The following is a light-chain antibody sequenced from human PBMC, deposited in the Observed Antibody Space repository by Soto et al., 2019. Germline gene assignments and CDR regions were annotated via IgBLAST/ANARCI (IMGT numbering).Light chain of an antibody. V-gene: IGKV2-30*01. CDR3: MQSTHWPPYT. CDR1: QSLAYIDGNTY. Sequence: EVVMTQSPLSLPVTLGQPASISCRSSQSLAYIDGNTYLTWFHQRPGQSPRRLIYYVSNRDSGXPXRXXGSGSGTDFTLQISRLEAEDAGIYYCMQSTHWPPYTFGQGTKLEIK. J-gene: IGKJ2*01. CDR2: YVS.